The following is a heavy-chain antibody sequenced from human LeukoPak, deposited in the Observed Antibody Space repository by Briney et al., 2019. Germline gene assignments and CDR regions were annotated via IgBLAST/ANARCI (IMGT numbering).Heavy chain of an antibody. Sequence: GGSLRLSCAASGFTFIGYGMHWVRQAPGKGLEWVSYISSSGSTIYYADSVKGRFTISRDNAKNSLYLQMNSLRAEDTAVYYCAELGITMIGGVWGKGTTVTISS. J-gene: IGHJ6*04. CDR1: GFTFIGYG. CDR2: ISSSGSTI. V-gene: IGHV3-48*04. D-gene: IGHD3-10*02. CDR3: AELGITMIGGV.